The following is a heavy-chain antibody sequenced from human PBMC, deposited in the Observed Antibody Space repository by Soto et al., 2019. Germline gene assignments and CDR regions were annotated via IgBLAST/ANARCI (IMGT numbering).Heavy chain of an antibody. CDR2: IIPIFGTA. CDR3: ARSQDYDSVWGSYRYQLFDY. D-gene: IGHD3-16*02. CDR1: GGTFSSYA. Sequence: GASVKVSCKASGGTFSSYAISWVRQAPGQGLEWMGGIIPIFGTANYAQKFQGRVTITADESTSTAYMELSSLRSEDTAVYYCARSQDYDSVWGSYRYQLFDYWGQGTLVTVSS. J-gene: IGHJ4*02. V-gene: IGHV1-69*13.